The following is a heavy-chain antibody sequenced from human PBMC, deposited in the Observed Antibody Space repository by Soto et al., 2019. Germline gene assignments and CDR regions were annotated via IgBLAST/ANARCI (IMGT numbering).Heavy chain of an antibody. CDR2: ISGSGGST. V-gene: IGHV3-23*01. Sequence: VPSLRLSCAASWVPVSSDAKSGVRQAPGKGLEWVSAISGSGGSTYYADSVKGRFTISRDNSKNTLYLQMNSLRAEDTAVYYCAKDLLVGATTAFDYWGQGTLVTVSS. CDR1: WVPVSSDA. CDR3: AKDLLVGATTAFDY. J-gene: IGHJ4*02. D-gene: IGHD1-26*01.